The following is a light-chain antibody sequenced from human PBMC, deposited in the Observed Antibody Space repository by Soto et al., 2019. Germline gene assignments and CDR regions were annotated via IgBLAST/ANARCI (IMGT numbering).Light chain of an antibody. CDR3: SSYTGSNNLG. CDR2: EVS. J-gene: IGLJ3*02. V-gene: IGLV2-8*01. CDR1: SSDVGGYNY. Sequence: QSVLTQPPSASGSPGQSVTISCSGTSSDVGGYNYVSWYQQHPGKAPKVMIYEVSKRPSGVPDRFSGSKSGNTASLTVSGLQAEDDADYYCSSYTGSNNLGFGGGTKLTVL.